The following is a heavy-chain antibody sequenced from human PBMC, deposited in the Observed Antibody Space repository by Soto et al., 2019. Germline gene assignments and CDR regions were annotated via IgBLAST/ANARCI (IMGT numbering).Heavy chain of an antibody. V-gene: IGHV1-18*01. D-gene: IGHD5-12*01. CDR2: IYSKAGTI. CDR1: GYTFNDFG. J-gene: IGHJ4*02. CDR3: ARDIGFDIDY. Sequence: QVQLVQSGAEVQKPGASVKVSCKTSGYTFNDFGITWVRQAPGLGLEWLGWIYSKAGTINFAPKFQGRVIMTTDTXXXXXXXXXXXXXXDDSAVXXCARDIGFDIDYWGQGTLVTVS.